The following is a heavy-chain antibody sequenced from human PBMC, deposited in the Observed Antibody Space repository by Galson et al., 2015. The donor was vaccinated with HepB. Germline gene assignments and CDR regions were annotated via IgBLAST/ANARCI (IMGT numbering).Heavy chain of an antibody. Sequence: ETLSLTCSVSGGSVTRTTYYCGWIRQPPGKGLEWIGSMYYSGSTYYNPSLKSRVSISIDTSKNQFSLKVRSVTAADTAVYYCVRHQLGHGYGSDDWGLGTLVTVSS. CDR2: MYYSGST. CDR3: VRHQLGHGYGSDD. V-gene: IGHV4-39*01. D-gene: IGHD3-10*01. J-gene: IGHJ4*02. CDR1: GGSVTRTTYY.